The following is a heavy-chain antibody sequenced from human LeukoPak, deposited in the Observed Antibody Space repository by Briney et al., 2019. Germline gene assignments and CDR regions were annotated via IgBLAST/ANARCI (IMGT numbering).Heavy chain of an antibody. CDR1: GFTFSDYY. CDR3: ARDYYYGLNNWFDP. V-gene: IGHV3-11*06. Sequence: KPGGSLRLSCAASGFTFSDYYMSWIRQAPGKGLEWVSYISSSSSYTNYADSVKGRFTISRDNAKNSLYLQMNSLRAEDTAVYYCARDYYYGLNNWFDPWGQGTLVTVSS. J-gene: IGHJ5*02. CDR2: ISSSSSYT. D-gene: IGHD3-10*01.